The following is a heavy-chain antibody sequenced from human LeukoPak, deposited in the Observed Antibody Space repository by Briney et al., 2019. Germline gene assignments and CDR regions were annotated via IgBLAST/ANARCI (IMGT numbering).Heavy chain of an antibody. V-gene: IGHV1-2*02. CDR2: INPNSGGT. Sequence: ASVKVSCKASGYTFTGYYVHWVRQAPGQGLEWMGWINPNSGGTNYAQKFQGRVTMTRDTSISTAYMELSRLRSDDTAVYYCARWGFGSSGYGYWGQGTLVTVSS. CDR3: ARWGFGSSGYGY. CDR1: GYTFTGYY. D-gene: IGHD3-22*01. J-gene: IGHJ4*02.